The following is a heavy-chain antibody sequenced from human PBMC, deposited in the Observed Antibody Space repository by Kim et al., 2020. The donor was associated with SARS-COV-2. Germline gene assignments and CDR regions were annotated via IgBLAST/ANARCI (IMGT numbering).Heavy chain of an antibody. J-gene: IGHJ6*02. D-gene: IGHD2-2*01. CDR2: ISAYNGNT. CDR1: GYTFTSYG. Sequence: ASVKVSCKASGYTFTSYGISWVRQAPGQGLEWMGWISAYNGNTNYAQKLQGRVTMTTDTSTSTAYMELRSLRSDDTAVYYCARGEDVVVPAAMEDYYYYGMDVWGQGTTVTVSS. CDR3: ARGEDVVVPAAMEDYYYYGMDV. V-gene: IGHV1-18*01.